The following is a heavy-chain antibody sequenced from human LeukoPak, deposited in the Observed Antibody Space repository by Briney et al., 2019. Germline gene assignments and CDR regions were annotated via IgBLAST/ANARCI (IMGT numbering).Heavy chain of an antibody. J-gene: IGHJ4*02. V-gene: IGHV3-30*18. Sequence: PGRSLRLSCAASGFTFSSYGMHWVRQAPGKGLEWVAVISYDGSNKYYADSVKGRFTISRDNSKNTLYLQMNSLRAEDTAVYYCAKDPLDYWGQGTLVTVS. CDR2: ISYDGSNK. CDR3: AKDPLDY. CDR1: GFTFSSYG.